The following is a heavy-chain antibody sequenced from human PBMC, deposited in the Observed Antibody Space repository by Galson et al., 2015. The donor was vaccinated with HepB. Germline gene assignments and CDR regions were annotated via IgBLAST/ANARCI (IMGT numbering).Heavy chain of an antibody. CDR1: GFTFSTYG. CDR3: AKDRSTVTIKYFEY. D-gene: IGHD4-17*01. J-gene: IGHJ4*02. CDR2: ISGSGGST. Sequence: SLRLSCAASGFTFSTYGMSWVRQAPGKGLEWVSGISGSGGSTSYADSVRGRFTISRDISKNTLYLQMNSLRAEDTAVYYCAKDRSTVTIKYFEYWGQGTLLTVSS. V-gene: IGHV3-23*01.